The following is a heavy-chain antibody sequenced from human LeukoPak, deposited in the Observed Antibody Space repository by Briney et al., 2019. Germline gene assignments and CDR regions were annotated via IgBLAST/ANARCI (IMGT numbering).Heavy chain of an antibody. CDR3: ARDKGHYQDSNGYN. CDR1: GGSISSSGYY. V-gene: IGHV4-39*07. D-gene: IGHD3-22*01. CDR2: IDYSGST. Sequence: ASETLSLTCTVSGGSISSSGYYWGWIRQPPGKGLEWIGSIDYSGSTYYNPSLKGRVTISVDTSKKQFSLKLSSVTAADTAVYYCARDKGHYQDSNGYNWGQGTLVTVSS. J-gene: IGHJ4*02.